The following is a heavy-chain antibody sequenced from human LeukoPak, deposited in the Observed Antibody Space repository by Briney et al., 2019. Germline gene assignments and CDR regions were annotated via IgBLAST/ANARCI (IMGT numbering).Heavy chain of an antibody. CDR3: AKFSSPSNPYFDY. D-gene: IGHD3-10*01. CDR1: GFTVSSNY. V-gene: IGHV3-53*01. J-gene: IGHJ4*02. Sequence: PGGSLRLSCAASGFTVSSNYMSWVRQAPGKGLEWVSVIYSGGSTYYADSVKGRFTISRDNSKNTLYLQMNSLRAEDTAVYYCAKFSSPSNPYFDYWGQGTLVTVSS. CDR2: IYSGGST.